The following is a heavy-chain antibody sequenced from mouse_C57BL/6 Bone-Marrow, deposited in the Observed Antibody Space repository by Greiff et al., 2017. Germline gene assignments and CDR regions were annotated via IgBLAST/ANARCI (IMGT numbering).Heavy chain of an antibody. CDR2: IYPRSGNT. D-gene: IGHD1-1*01. V-gene: IGHV1-81*01. Sequence: VQLHQSGAELARPGASVKLSCKASGYTFTSYGISWVKQRTGQGLEWIGEIYPRSGNTYYNEKFKGKATLTADKSSSTAYMELRSLTSEDSAVYFCARGTTVVATGEAWFAYWGQGTLVTVSA. CDR3: ARGTTVVATGEAWFAY. J-gene: IGHJ3*01. CDR1: GYTFTSYG.